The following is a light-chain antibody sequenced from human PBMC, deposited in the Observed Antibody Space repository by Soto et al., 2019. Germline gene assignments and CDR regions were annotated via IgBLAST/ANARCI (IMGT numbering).Light chain of an antibody. CDR2: HAS. Sequence: ETVLTQSPATLSLSPGETATLSCMASESVDIYLAWYQQKPGQAPRLLIYHASNRATGIPARFSGSGSGTDFTLTISSLEPEDSAVYYCQQRRNWPPLTFGGGTRVEI. J-gene: IGKJ4*01. CDR3: QQRRNWPPLT. V-gene: IGKV3-11*01. CDR1: ESVDIY.